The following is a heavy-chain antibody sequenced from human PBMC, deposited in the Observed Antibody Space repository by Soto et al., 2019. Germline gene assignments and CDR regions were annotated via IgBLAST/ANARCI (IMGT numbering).Heavy chain of an antibody. D-gene: IGHD3-22*01. CDR3: ARGFDSSGYYYYYYYGMDV. J-gene: IGHJ6*02. Sequence: SVKVSCKASGGTFSSYAISWVRQAPGQGLEWMGGIIPIFGTANYAQKFQGRATITADESTSTTYMELSSLRSEDTAVYYCARGFDSSGYYYYYYYGMDVWGQGTTVTVPS. CDR2: IIPIFGTA. CDR1: GGTFSSYA. V-gene: IGHV1-69*13.